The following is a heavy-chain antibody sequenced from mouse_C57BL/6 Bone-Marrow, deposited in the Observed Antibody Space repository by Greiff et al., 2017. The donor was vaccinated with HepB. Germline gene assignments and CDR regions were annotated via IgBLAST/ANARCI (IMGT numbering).Heavy chain of an antibody. CDR3: ARRSPYYYGSSYDY. CDR1: GYTFTNYW. CDR2: IYPGGGYT. V-gene: IGHV1-63*01. D-gene: IGHD1-1*01. J-gene: IGHJ2*01. Sequence: VQPQQSGAELVRPGTSVKMSCKASGYTFTNYWIGWAKQRPGHGPEWIGDIYPGGGYTNYNEKFKGKATLTADKSSSTAYMQFSSLTSEDSAIYYCARRSPYYYGSSYDYWGQGTTLTVSS.